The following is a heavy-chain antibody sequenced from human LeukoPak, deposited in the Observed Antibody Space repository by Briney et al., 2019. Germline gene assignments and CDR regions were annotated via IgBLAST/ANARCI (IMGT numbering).Heavy chain of an antibody. J-gene: IGHJ6*03. D-gene: IGHD2-2*01. CDR2: ISAYNGNT. V-gene: IGHV1-18*01. Sequence: ASVKVSCKASGGTFSSYAISWVRQAPGQGLEWMGWISAYNGNTNYAQKLQGRVTMTTDTSTSTAYMELRSLRSDDTAVYYCARARGYCSSTSCYAYYYYYMDVWGKGTTVTVSS. CDR3: ARARGYCSSTSCYAYYYYYMDV. CDR1: GGTFSSYA.